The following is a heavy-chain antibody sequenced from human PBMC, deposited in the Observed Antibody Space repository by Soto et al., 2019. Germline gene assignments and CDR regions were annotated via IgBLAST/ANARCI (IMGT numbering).Heavy chain of an antibody. Sequence: QVQLQESGPGLVKPSQTLSLTCTVSVGSFSSGDSYWSWIRQPPGKGLEWMGYIYYSGSTYYNPSLKSRVTISVDTSKNQFSLKLSSVTAADTAVYYCARGSGSAVTTGRWDYYYGMDVWGQGTTVTVSS. CDR2: IYYSGST. CDR3: ARGSGSAVTTGRWDYYYGMDV. J-gene: IGHJ6*02. CDR1: VGSFSSGDSY. D-gene: IGHD4-17*01. V-gene: IGHV4-30-4*01.